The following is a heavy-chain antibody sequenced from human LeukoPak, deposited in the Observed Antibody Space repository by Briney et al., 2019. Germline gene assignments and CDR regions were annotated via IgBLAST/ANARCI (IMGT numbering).Heavy chain of an antibody. V-gene: IGHV4-59*01. CDR1: GGSISSYY. Sequence: PSETLSLTCTVSGGSISSYYWSWIRQPPGKGLEWIGYIYYSGGTNYNPSLKSRVTISVDTSKNQFSLKLSSVTAADTAVYYCARDPGYSSGWYSIGDWGQGTLVTVSS. J-gene: IGHJ4*02. CDR2: IYYSGGT. D-gene: IGHD6-19*01. CDR3: ARDPGYSSGWYSIGD.